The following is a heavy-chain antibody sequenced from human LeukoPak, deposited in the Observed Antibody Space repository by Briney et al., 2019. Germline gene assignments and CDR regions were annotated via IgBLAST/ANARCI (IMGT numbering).Heavy chain of an antibody. Sequence: GGSLRLSCTASGFTFSTYEMNWVRQAPGKGLEWISYISGSGSSIFYADSLQGRFTVSRDNAKNSVYLQMNSLRAEDTAVYYCAKDLGRYRNNYFDYWGQGTLVTVSS. V-gene: IGHV3-48*03. CDR2: ISGSGSSI. CDR1: GFTFSTYE. CDR3: AKDLGRYRNNYFDY. J-gene: IGHJ4*02. D-gene: IGHD1-26*01.